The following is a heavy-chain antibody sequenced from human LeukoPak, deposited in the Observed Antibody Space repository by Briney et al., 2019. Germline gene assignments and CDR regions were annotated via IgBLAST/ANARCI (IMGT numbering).Heavy chain of an antibody. Sequence: GGSLRLSCAASGMTSSDHWMHCVRQVPGKGLLWVSLIKTEMRTTIYAYSVKGRFTISRENGKSTLYLQMNSLRAEDTAIYYCTTGPSYGYEWWGQGTVVTVSS. V-gene: IGHV3-74*01. J-gene: IGHJ1*01. CDR3: TTGPSYGYEW. CDR2: IKTEMRTT. D-gene: IGHD3-16*01. CDR1: GMTSSDHW.